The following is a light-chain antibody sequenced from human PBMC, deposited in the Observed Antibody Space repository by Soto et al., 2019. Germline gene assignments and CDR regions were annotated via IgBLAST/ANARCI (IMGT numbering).Light chain of an antibody. J-gene: IGKJ4*01. CDR3: QQRNSWPLT. CDR2: DAS. V-gene: IGKV3-11*01. Sequence: EIVLTQSPATLSLSPGERATLSCRASQSISNDLAWYQQKPGQAPRVLIYDASNRATGVPARFSGSGSGTDFTLTISSSEPEDFAVYYCQQRNSWPLTFGGGTKVEIK. CDR1: QSISND.